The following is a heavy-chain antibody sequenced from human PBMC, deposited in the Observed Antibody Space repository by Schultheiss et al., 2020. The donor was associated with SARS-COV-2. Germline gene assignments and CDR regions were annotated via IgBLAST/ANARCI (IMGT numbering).Heavy chain of an antibody. J-gene: IGHJ5*02. CDR2: ISGSGGST. Sequence: GGSLRLSCAVSGFTVTSNYMSWVRQAPGKGLEWVSAISGSGGSTYYADSVKGRFTISRDNSKNTLYLQMNSLRAEDTAVYYCAKGMDTAMVFDPWGQGTLVTVSS. CDR1: GFTVTSNY. V-gene: IGHV3-23*01. D-gene: IGHD5-18*01. CDR3: AKGMDTAMVFDP.